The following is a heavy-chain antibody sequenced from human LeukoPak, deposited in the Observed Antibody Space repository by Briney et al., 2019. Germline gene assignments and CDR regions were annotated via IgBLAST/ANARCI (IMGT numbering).Heavy chain of an antibody. CDR1: GFTFSNYA. CDR2: IYYTGTT. V-gene: IGHV4-59*01. J-gene: IGHJ4*02. D-gene: IGHD6-19*01. CDR3: ARDAGSGWSSFDY. Sequence: KPGGSLRLSCSASGFTFSNYAMHWVRQPPGKGLEWIGYIYYTGTTTYNPSLKSRVTISVDTSKNQFSLNLSSVTAADTAVYYCARDAGSGWSSFDYWGQGTLVTVSS.